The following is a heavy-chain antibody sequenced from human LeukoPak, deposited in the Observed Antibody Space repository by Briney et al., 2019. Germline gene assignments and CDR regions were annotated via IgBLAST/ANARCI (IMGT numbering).Heavy chain of an antibody. CDR1: GFTFSSYS. CDR3: ARAHYDFWSGLNWFDP. D-gene: IGHD3-3*01. J-gene: IGHJ5*02. V-gene: IGHV3-48*01. CDR2: ISETSSFM. Sequence: GGSLRLSCAASGFTFSSYSMNWVRQAPGKGLEWISYISETSSFMYYADSVKGRFTISRDNAKNSLYLQMSSLRAEDTAVYYCARAHYDFWSGLNWFDPWGQGTLVTVSS.